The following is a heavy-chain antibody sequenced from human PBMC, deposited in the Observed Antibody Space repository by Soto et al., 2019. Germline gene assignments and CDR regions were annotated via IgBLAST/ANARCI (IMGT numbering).Heavy chain of an antibody. CDR1: GYTFSTSG. J-gene: IGHJ4*02. Sequence: ASVKVSCKASGYTFSTSGMSWLRQAPGQGLEWMGWINAGNGNTKYSQKFQGRVTITRDTSASTAYMELSSLRSEDTAVYYCARDVAAADYWGQGTLVTVSS. V-gene: IGHV1-3*01. CDR3: ARDVAAADY. CDR2: INAGNGNT. D-gene: IGHD6-13*01.